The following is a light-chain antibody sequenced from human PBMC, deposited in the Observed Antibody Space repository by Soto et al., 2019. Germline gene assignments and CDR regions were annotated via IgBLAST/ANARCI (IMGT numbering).Light chain of an antibody. Sequence: QSVLTQPPSVSGAPGQRVTISCTGSSSNIGAGYDVHWYQQLPGTAPKLLIYGNSNRPSGVPDRFSGSKSGPSASLAITGLHAEDEADYYCQSYDSSLSGWVFGGGTQLTVL. CDR2: GNS. CDR3: QSYDSSLSGWV. V-gene: IGLV1-40*01. J-gene: IGLJ3*02. CDR1: SSNIGAGYD.